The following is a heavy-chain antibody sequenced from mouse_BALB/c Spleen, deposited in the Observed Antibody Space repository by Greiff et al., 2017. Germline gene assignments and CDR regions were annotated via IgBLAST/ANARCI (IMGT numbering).Heavy chain of an antibody. Sequence: EVQLKESGGDLVKPGGSLKLSCAASGFTFSSYGMSWVRQTPDKRLEWVATISSGGSYTYYPDSVKGRFTISRDNAKNTLYLQMSSLKSEDTAMYYCARQDYEAWFAYWGQGTLVTVSA. CDR1: GFTFSSYG. CDR2: ISSGGSYT. J-gene: IGHJ3*01. CDR3: ARQDYEAWFAY. V-gene: IGHV5-6*01. D-gene: IGHD1-1*01.